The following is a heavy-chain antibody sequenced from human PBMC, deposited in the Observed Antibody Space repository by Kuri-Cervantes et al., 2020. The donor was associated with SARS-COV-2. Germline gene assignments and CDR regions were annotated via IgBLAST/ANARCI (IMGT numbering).Heavy chain of an antibody. J-gene: IGHJ4*02. CDR3: ARDYGDYGAVDY. CDR2: IDWDDGK. CDR1: GFSLSTSGVG. D-gene: IGHD4-17*01. Sequence: SGPTLVKPTQTLTLTCTFSGFSLSTSGVGVGWIRQPPGKALEWLALIDWDDGKYYSTSLKTRLTISKDTSKNQVVLTMTNMDPVDTATYYCARDYGDYGAVDYWGQGTLVTVSS. V-gene: IGHV2-70*01.